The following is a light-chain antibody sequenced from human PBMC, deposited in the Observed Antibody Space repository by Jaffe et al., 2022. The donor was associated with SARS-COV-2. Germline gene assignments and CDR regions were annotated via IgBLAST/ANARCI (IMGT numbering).Light chain of an antibody. V-gene: IGKV3-20*01. J-gene: IGKJ4*01. Sequence: EIVLTQSPGTLSLSPGETATLSCRASQSLGSRTIAWYQQKPGQAPRLLISAASNRAPGIPERFSGSGSGTDFSLVISRLEPDDFAMYYCQQYGGSPLTFGGGTKVEVK. CDR1: QSLGSRT. CDR2: AAS. CDR3: QQYGGSPLT.